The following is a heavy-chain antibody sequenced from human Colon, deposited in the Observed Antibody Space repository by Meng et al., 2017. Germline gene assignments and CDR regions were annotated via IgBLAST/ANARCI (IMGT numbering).Heavy chain of an antibody. Sequence: QVQLQESGPGLGKPSGTLALTCTVSGDSISSDIWWSWVRQPPGKGLEWIGEVYHRGDTNYNPSLKSRVDISVDKSKNQFYLSLFSVTAADTAVYYCGRDQGRELINHWGQGTLVTVFS. CDR3: GRDQGRELINH. J-gene: IGHJ4*02. V-gene: IGHV4-4*02. D-gene: IGHD1-7*01. CDR2: VYHRGDT. CDR1: GDSISSDIW.